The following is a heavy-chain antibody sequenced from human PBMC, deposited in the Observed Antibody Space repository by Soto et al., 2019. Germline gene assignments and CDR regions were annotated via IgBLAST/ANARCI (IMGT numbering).Heavy chain of an antibody. J-gene: IGHJ4*02. CDR2: TRNKAHSYTT. CDR3: TRAATVTAWYYFDY. V-gene: IGHV3-72*01. Sequence: GGSMRLSCAASGFSFSDRYMDWVRQAPGQGLEWVGRTRNKAHSYTTQYAASVEGRFTISRDDSNNSLFLQMNSLKTDDTAVYYCTRAATVTAWYYFDYWGQGALVTVSS. CDR1: GFSFSDRY. D-gene: IGHD2-21*02.